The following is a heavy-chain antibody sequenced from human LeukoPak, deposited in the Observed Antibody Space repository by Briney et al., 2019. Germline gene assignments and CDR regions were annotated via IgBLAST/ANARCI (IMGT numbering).Heavy chain of an antibody. CDR2: LDPKSGGT. Sequence: GASVKVSCKASGNTFTGYYLHWVRQAPGQGLEWTGWLDPKSGGTKYAQKFKGRVTMTRDTSISTLYMEINSLTSDDTAVYYCARDPSHYYYMDVWGKGTTVTVSS. CDR3: ARDPSHYYYMDV. J-gene: IGHJ6*03. CDR1: GNTFTGYY. V-gene: IGHV1-2*02.